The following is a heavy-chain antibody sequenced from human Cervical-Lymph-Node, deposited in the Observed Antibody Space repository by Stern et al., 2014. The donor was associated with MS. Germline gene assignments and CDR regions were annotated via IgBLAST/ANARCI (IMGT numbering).Heavy chain of an antibody. CDR1: GDSVSSNSTT. CDR3: ARTEGAYNYGGWSMYWYFDL. V-gene: IGHV6-1*01. J-gene: IGHJ2*01. Sequence: QLQLQESGPGLVKPSQTLSLTCAISGDSVSSNSTTWNWIRQSPSRGLEXLGRTYYRSKWYNEYADSVKRRIIINADTSKNQFSLQMHSVTAEDTAVYYCARTEGAYNYGGWSMYWYFDLWGRGTLVTVSS. CDR2: TYYRSKWYN. D-gene: IGHD5-18*01.